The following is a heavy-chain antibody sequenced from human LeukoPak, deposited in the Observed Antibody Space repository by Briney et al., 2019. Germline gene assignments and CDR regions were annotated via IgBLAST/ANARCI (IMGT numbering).Heavy chain of an antibody. D-gene: IGHD6-25*01. J-gene: IGHJ6*04. Sequence: SETLSLTCAVYGGSFSGYYLSWIRQPPGKGLEWIGSIYWSGNSYFNPSPKSRLTISVDTSKNQFSLRLSSVTAADTAIYYCARCPHDSRSGYDVYSYMDVWGKGTTVTVSS. CDR1: GGSFSGYY. CDR2: IYWSGNS. CDR3: ARCPHDSRSGYDVYSYMDV. V-gene: IGHV4-34*01.